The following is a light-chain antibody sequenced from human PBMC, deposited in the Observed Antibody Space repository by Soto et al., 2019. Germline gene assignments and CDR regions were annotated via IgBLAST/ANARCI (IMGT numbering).Light chain of an antibody. J-gene: IGLJ1*01. CDR3: RSYTSSSTYV. CDR1: SSDVGCYNY. V-gene: IGLV2-14*01. CDR2: EVS. Sequence: QSVLTQPASVSGSPGQSITISCTGTSSDVGCYNYVSWYQQHPGKAPNLMIYEVSNRPSGVSNRFSGSKSGNTAALTISGLQAEDEADYYCRSYTSSSTYVFGTGTKVTVL.